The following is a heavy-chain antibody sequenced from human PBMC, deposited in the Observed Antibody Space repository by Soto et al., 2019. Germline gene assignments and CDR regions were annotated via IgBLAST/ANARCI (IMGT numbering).Heavy chain of an antibody. J-gene: IGHJ4*02. CDR2: ISPNSGGT. CDR1: GYSFTGYY. CDR3: GKGRSGDVGVFY. Sequence: VQLVQSGAEVKKSGASVKISCKASGYSFTGYYIHWVRQAPGQGFEWMGEISPNSGGTKYAQKFQGRVTMTRDTSTTTVYMDLSNLSPDDTAVYYCGKGRSGDVGVFYWGQGTLVTVYS. D-gene: IGHD1-26*01. V-gene: IGHV1-2*02.